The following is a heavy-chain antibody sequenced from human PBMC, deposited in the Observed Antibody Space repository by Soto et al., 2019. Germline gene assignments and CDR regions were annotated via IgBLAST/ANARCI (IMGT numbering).Heavy chain of an antibody. CDR2: IIGGGGIT. J-gene: IGHJ4*02. Sequence: EVQLLESGGGLVQPGGSLRLSCAASGFTFSSCAMSWVRQAPGKGLEWVSSIIGGGGITYSADSVKGRFTISRDNSKDTLYLQRNSLRAEDTAVYYCAVHWGSGFSPWDCWGQGTLVTVSS. CDR3: AVHWGSGFSPWDC. V-gene: IGHV3-23*01. CDR1: GFTFSSCA. D-gene: IGHD7-27*01.